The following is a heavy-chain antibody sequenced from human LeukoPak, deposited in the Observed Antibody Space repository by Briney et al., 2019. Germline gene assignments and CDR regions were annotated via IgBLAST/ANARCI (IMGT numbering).Heavy chain of an antibody. J-gene: IGHJ4*02. CDR1: GDSVSSNSAA. Sequence: SQTLSLTCAISGDSVSSNSAAWNWIRQSPSRGLEWLGRTYYRSKWYNDYAVSVKSRITINPDTSKNQFSLQLNSVTPEDTAVYYCARDILGGWYGGVSPPDYWGQGTLVTVSS. CDR2: TYYRSKWYN. CDR3: ARDILGGWYGGVSPPDY. D-gene: IGHD6-19*01. V-gene: IGHV6-1*01.